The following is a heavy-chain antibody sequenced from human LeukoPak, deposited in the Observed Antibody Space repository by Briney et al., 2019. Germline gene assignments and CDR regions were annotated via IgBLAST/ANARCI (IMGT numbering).Heavy chain of an antibody. V-gene: IGHV3-15*01. CDR1: GFTFRNYG. D-gene: IGHD4-17*01. CDR2: IKSKTDGGTT. J-gene: IGHJ6*03. Sequence: GGSLRLSCVASGFTFRNYGMHWVRQAPGKGLEWVGRIKSKTDGGTTDYAAPVKGRFTISRDDSKNTLYLQMNSLKTEDTAVYYCTTDHPPPFYGDSTGDYYMDVWGKGTTVTISS. CDR3: TTDHPPPFYGDSTGDYYMDV.